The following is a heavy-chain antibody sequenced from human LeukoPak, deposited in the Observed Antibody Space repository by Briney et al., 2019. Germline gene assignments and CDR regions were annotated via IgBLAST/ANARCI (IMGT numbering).Heavy chain of an antibody. CDR2: IYTSGST. V-gene: IGHV4-4*09. CDR1: GGSISSYY. CDR3: AGLSIAARAWFDP. Sequence: SETLSLTCTVSGGSISSYYWSWIRQPPGKGLDWIGYIYTSGSTNYNPSLKSRVTISVDTSKNQFSLKLSSVTAADTAVYYCAGLSIAARAWFDPWGPGTLVTVSS. D-gene: IGHD6-6*01. J-gene: IGHJ5*02.